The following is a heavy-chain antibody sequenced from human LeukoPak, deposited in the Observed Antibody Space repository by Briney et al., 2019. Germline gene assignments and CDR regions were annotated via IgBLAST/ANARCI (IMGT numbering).Heavy chain of an antibody. V-gene: IGHV4-34*01. CDR2: INHRGST. CDR3: ASGLRAAAASDAFDI. J-gene: IGHJ3*02. Sequence: PSETLSLTCAVYGGSFSGYYWSWIRQPPGKGLEWIGEINHRGSTNYNPSLKSRVTISVETSKNQFSLKLSSVTAADTAVYYCASGLRAAAASDAFDIWGQGTMVTVSS. D-gene: IGHD6-13*01. CDR1: GGSFSGYY.